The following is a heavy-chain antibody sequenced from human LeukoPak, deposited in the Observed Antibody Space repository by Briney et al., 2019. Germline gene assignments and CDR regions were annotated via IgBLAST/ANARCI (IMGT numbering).Heavy chain of an antibody. J-gene: IGHJ1*01. D-gene: IGHD4-17*01. CDR2: IKSDGSST. Sequence: GGSLRLSCAASGFSISNYWMHWVRQAPGKGLVWVSRIKSDGSSTRYADSVKGRFTISRDNAKNTLYLQMNSLRAEDTAVYYCAKENYGDSTGGRFQHWGQGTLVTVSS. CDR1: GFSISNYW. CDR3: AKENYGDSTGGRFQH. V-gene: IGHV3-74*01.